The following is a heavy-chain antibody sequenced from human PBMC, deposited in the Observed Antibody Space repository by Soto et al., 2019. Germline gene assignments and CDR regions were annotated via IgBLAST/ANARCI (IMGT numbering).Heavy chain of an antibody. J-gene: IGHJ4*02. CDR3: ARGGARYYDSSGYYPR. CDR2: ISAYNGNT. Sequence: GASVKVSCKASGYTFTSYGISWVRQAPGQGLEWMGWISAYNGNTNYAQKLQGRVTMTTDTSTSTAYMELRSLRSEDTAVYYCARGGARYYDSSGYYPRWGQGALVTVSS. D-gene: IGHD3-22*01. V-gene: IGHV1-18*01. CDR1: GYTFTSYG.